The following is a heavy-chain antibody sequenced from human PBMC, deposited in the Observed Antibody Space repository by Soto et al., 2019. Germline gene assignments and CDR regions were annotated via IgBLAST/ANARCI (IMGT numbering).Heavy chain of an antibody. Sequence: EVQLVESGGGLVQPGGSLKLSCAASGFTFSGSAMHWVRQASGKGLEWVGRIRSKANSYATAYAAWVKGRFTISRDDSKNTAYLQMNSLKTEDTAVYYCTSEIAARPNSYWGQGTLVTVSS. CDR2: IRSKANSYAT. D-gene: IGHD6-6*01. CDR3: TSEIAARPNSY. V-gene: IGHV3-73*01. CDR1: GFTFSGSA. J-gene: IGHJ4*02.